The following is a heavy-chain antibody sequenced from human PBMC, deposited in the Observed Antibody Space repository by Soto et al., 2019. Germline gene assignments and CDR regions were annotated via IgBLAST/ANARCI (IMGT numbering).Heavy chain of an antibody. J-gene: IGHJ6*02. V-gene: IGHV3-7*03. CDR3: VRELAQRV. CDR1: GFTFSSYW. Sequence: EVQLVESGGGLVQPGGSLRLSCAASGFTFSSYWMTWVRQAPGKGLEWVAHIKQDGSEKYYLDSVKGRFTISRDNAKNSLYLQMDRLRDEDTAVYYCVRELAQRVSGQGTTVTVSS. D-gene: IGHD3-3*02. CDR2: IKQDGSEK.